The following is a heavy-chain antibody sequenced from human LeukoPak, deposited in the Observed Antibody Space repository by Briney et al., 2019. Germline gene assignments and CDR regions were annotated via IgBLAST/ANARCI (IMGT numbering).Heavy chain of an antibody. V-gene: IGHV3-48*04. Sequence: GGSLRLSCAASGFTFSSYSMNWVRQAPGKGLEWVSYISSSSSSIYYADSVKGRFTISRDNAKNSLYLQMNSLRAEDTAVYHCARGGYTYGYLFDYWGQGTLVTVSS. D-gene: IGHD5-18*01. CDR2: ISSSSSSI. CDR1: GFTFSSYS. J-gene: IGHJ4*02. CDR3: ARGGYTYGYLFDY.